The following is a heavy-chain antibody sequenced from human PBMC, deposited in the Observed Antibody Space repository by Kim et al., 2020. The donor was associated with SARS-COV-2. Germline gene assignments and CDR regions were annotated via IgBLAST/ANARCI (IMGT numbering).Heavy chain of an antibody. Sequence: SVKVSCKASGFTFTSSAVQWVRQARGQRLEWIGWIVVGSGNTNYAQKFQERVTITRDMSTSTAYMELSSLRSEDTAVYYCAALPVYYDILTGYWGDAFDIWGQGTMVTVSS. V-gene: IGHV1-58*01. J-gene: IGHJ3*02. CDR2: IVVGSGNT. D-gene: IGHD3-9*01. CDR3: AALPVYYDILTGYWGDAFDI. CDR1: GFTFTSSA.